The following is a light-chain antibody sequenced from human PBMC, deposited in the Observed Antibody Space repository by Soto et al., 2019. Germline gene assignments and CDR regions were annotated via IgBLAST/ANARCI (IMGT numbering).Light chain of an antibody. Sequence: QSVLTQPPSASGTPGQRVTISCSGSSSSIGSNPVHWYQQLPGTAPKLLVHNNNNRPSGVPDRVSGSKSGTSASLAISGLQSEDEADYYCASWDDSLNGVLFGGGTKLTVL. CDR3: ASWDDSLNGVL. CDR2: NNN. CDR1: SSSIGSNP. V-gene: IGLV1-44*01. J-gene: IGLJ2*01.